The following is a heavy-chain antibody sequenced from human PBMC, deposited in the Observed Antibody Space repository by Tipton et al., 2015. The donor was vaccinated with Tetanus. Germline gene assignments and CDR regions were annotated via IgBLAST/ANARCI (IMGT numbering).Heavy chain of an antibody. CDR2: INPSGGST. J-gene: IGHJ3*02. Sequence: QLVQSGAEVKKPGASVKVSCKASGFTFTSYYMHWVRQAPGQGLEWMGIINPSGGSTSYAQKFQGRVTMTRDTSTSAVYMELSSLRSGDAAGCYCARAVGGQGSGDWRGLDAFDIWGQGTVVTVSS. CDR1: GFTFTSYY. D-gene: IGHD2-21*02. CDR3: ARAVGGQGSGDWRGLDAFDI. V-gene: IGHV1-46*01.